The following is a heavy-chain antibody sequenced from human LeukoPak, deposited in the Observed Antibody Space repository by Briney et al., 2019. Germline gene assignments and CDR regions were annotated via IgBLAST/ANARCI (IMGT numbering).Heavy chain of an antibody. CDR3: ARGYDSSGYYLDY. D-gene: IGHD3-22*01. J-gene: IGHJ4*02. V-gene: IGHV4-30-2*01. Sequence: SQTLSLTCAVSGGSISSGGYSWSWIRQPPGKGLEWIGYIYHSGSTYYNPSLKSRVTLSVDRSKNQFSLKLSSVTAADTAVYYCARGYDSSGYYLDYWGQGTLVTVSS. CDR2: IYHSGST. CDR1: GGSISSGGYS.